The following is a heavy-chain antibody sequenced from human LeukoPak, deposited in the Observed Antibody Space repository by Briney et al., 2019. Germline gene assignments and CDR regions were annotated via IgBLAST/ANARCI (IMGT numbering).Heavy chain of an antibody. V-gene: IGHV3-23*01. D-gene: IGHD5-18*01. CDR2: LSSSESTT. CDR1: GFTLSSYA. Sequence: GGSLRLSCAASGFTLSSYAMSWVRQAPGKGLEWVSALSSSESTTYYADSVKGRFTISRDNSKNTLYLQMNSLRAEDTALYYCASLSTAMVLFDYWGQGTMVTVSS. J-gene: IGHJ4*02. CDR3: ASLSTAMVLFDY.